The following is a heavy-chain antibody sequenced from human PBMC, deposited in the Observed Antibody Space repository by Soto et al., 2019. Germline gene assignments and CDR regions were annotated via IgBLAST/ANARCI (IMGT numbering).Heavy chain of an antibody. Sequence: PGGSLRLSCAASGFTFSSYGMHWVRQAPGKGLEWVAVISYDGSNKYYADSVKGRFTISRDNSKNTLYLQMNSLRAEDTAVYYCAKDKRAAAGTFDYWGQGTLVTVSS. J-gene: IGHJ4*02. D-gene: IGHD6-13*01. CDR3: AKDKRAAAGTFDY. CDR1: GFTFSSYG. V-gene: IGHV3-30*18. CDR2: ISYDGSNK.